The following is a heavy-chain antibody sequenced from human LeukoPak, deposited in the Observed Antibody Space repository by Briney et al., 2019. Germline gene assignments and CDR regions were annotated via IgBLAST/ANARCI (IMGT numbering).Heavy chain of an antibody. D-gene: IGHD5-18*01. J-gene: IGHJ4*02. CDR3: ARGGHSYLYPFAD. Sequence: TSETLSLTCAVSGYSISSGHYWGWIRQPPGKGLEWIGYIYYSGSTNYNPSLKSRVTMSVDTSKNQFSLILNSVTAADTAVYYCARGGHSYLYPFADWGQGTLVTVSS. CDR2: IYYSGST. V-gene: IGHV4-61*01. CDR1: GYSISSGHY.